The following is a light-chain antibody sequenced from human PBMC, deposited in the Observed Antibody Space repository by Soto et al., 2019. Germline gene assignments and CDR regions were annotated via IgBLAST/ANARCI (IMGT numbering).Light chain of an antibody. V-gene: IGLV2-8*01. CDR3: ASYAGSDNLGV. J-gene: IGLJ1*01. Sequence: QSALTQPPSASGSPGQSVTLSCTGTNSDIGDSKFVSWYQQHPGKAPKLIIYEVNQRPSGVPDRFSGSKSGNTASLTVSGLQVEDEADYYCASYAGSDNLGVFGTGTKVTVL. CDR2: EVN. CDR1: NSDIGDSKF.